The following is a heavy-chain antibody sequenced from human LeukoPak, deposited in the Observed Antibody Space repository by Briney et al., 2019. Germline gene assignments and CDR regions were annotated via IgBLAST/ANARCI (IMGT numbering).Heavy chain of an antibody. CDR1: GFTVSGNF. Sequence: PGGSLRLSCAASGFTVSGNFMSWVRQAPGKGLEWVSVIYSGGSTYYADSVKGRFTISRDNSRNTLFLQMNSLRAEDTAVYYCTRVVYSSGYSQGFDVWGQGTMATVSS. J-gene: IGHJ3*01. CDR2: IYSGGST. CDR3: TRVVYSSGYSQGFDV. D-gene: IGHD3-22*01. V-gene: IGHV3-66*01.